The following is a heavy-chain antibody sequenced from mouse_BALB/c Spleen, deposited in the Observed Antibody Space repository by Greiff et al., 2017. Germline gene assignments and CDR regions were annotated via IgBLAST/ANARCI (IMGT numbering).Heavy chain of an antibody. V-gene: IGHV5-6-5*01. J-gene: IGHJ2*01. D-gene: IGHD2-2*01. CDR2: ISSGGST. Sequence: EVKLVESGGGLVKPGGSLKLSCAASGFTFSSYAMSWVRQTPEKRLEWVASISSGGSTYYPDSVKGRFTISRDNARNILYLQMSSLRSEDTAMYYCARTLYGYDAFDYWGQGTTLTVSS. CDR1: GFTFSSYA. CDR3: ARTLYGYDAFDY.